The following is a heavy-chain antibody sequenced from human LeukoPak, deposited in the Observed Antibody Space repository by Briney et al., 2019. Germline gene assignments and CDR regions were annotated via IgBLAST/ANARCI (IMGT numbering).Heavy chain of an antibody. CDR3: ARYSSSWGGYAFDY. J-gene: IGHJ4*02. D-gene: IGHD6-6*01. CDR1: GGSISSHY. Sequence: RPTESLSLACTVHGGSISSHYWGSVPQPPGKGVGRDGRIYYRGRTNTKPSLKSRFTISVDTSKNQFSLKLSSVTAADTAVYYCARYSSSWGGYAFDYWGQGTMVTVSS. V-gene: IGHV4-59*08. CDR2: IYYRGRT.